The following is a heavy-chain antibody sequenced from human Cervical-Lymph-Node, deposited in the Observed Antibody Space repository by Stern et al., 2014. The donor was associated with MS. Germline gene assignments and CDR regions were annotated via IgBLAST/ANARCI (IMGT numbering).Heavy chain of an antibody. D-gene: IGHD6-13*01. CDR1: VGTFSKFP. CDR2: IFPVFGTP. V-gene: IGHV1-69*01. J-gene: IGHJ5*02. Sequence: QVKLVESGAEVTKPGSSGKVSCKASVGTFSKFPSSWVRQAPGQGLEWMVGIFPVFGTPTYAQEFRGRVTITADVSTSTVYMELSSLRSDDTAVYYCALSSETSDRWYSLGYDLWGQGTLVTVSS. CDR3: ALSSETSDRWYSLGYDL.